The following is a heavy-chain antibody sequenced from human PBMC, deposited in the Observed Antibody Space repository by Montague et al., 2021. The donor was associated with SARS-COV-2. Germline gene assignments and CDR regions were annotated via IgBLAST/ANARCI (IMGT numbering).Heavy chain of an antibody. V-gene: IGHV4-4*02. CDR3: ARDKAEYIVVVPAVPLAYGMDV. J-gene: IGHJ6*02. CDR1: GGSISSGTW. Sequence: SETLSLTCAVSGGSISSGTWWTWVRQPPGKGLEWIGEISHSGGTNYNPSLKSRVTISVDKSKNQFSLNLNSVTAADTAVYYCARDKAEYIVVVPAVPLAYGMDVWGQGTTVTVSS. D-gene: IGHD2-2*01. CDR2: ISHSGGT.